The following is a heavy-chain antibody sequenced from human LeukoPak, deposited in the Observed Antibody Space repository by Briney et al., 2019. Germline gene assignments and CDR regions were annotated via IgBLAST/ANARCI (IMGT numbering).Heavy chain of an antibody. CDR2: INHSGST. CDR1: GGSFSGYY. J-gene: IGHJ4*02. V-gene: IGHV4-34*01. D-gene: IGHD3-3*01. Sequence: SETLSLTCAVYGGSFSGYYWSWIRQPPGKGLEWIGEINHSGSTNYNPSLKSRVTISVDTSKNQFSLKLSSVTAADTAVYYCASYDFWSGYIDYWGQGTLVTVSS. CDR3: ASYDFWSGYIDY.